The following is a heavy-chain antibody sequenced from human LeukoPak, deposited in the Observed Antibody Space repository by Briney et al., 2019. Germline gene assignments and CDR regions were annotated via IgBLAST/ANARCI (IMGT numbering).Heavy chain of an antibody. D-gene: IGHD5-18*01. Sequence: PGGSLRLSCAASGFTFSTYGMGWVRQAPGEGLAWVSGISASGDSTYNAESVRGRFTISRDNAKNSLYLQMNSLRAEDTAVYYRARDTGDTAMVLYYYYYSMDVRGKGTTVTVSS. J-gene: IGHJ6*03. CDR2: ISASGDST. V-gene: IGHV3-23*01. CDR1: GFTFSTYG. CDR3: ARDTGDTAMVLYYYYYSMDV.